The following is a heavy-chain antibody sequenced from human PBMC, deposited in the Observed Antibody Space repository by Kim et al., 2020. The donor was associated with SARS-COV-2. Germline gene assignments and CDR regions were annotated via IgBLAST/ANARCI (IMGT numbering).Heavy chain of an antibody. Sequence: LSLTCAASGFTFSSYDMHWVRQATGKGLEWVSAIGTAGDTYYPGSVKGRFTISRENAKNSLYLQMNSLRAGDTAVYYCARGQREEEFDYWGQGTLVT. CDR3: ARGQREEEFDY. CDR2: IGTAGDT. CDR1: GFTFSSYD. V-gene: IGHV3-13*04. J-gene: IGHJ4*02.